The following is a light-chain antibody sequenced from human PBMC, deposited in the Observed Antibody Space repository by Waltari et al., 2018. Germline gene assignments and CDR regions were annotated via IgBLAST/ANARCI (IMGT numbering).Light chain of an antibody. CDR2: HAS. Sequence: EIVLTQSPGTLSLSPGERAPLSCRASQSVGKYLAAYQQRPGQAPRLLLYHASIRATGIPDRFSGSGSGTDFSLTISRLEPEDFAVYYCQKYESLPATFGQGTTVEIK. J-gene: IGKJ1*01. CDR1: QSVGKY. V-gene: IGKV3-20*01. CDR3: QKYESLPAT.